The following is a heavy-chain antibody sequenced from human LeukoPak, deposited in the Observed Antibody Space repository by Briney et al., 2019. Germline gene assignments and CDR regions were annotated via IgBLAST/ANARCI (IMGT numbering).Heavy chain of an antibody. CDR2: INHSGST. D-gene: IGHD2-15*01. V-gene: IGHV4-34*01. Sequence: SETLSLTCAVYGGSFSGYYWSWIRQPPGKGLEWIGEINHSGSTNYNPSLKSRVTISVDTSKNQFSLKLSSVTAADTAVYYCARGPRGYCSGGSCRYFDYWGQGTLVTVSS. CDR3: ARGPRGYCSGGSCRYFDY. J-gene: IGHJ4*02. CDR1: GGSFSGYY.